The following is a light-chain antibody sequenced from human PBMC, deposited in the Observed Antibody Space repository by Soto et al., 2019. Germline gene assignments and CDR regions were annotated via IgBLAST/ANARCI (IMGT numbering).Light chain of an antibody. V-gene: IGKV1-5*03. J-gene: IGKJ2*01. CDR3: QQYHSYLYT. CDR1: QSISSW. CDR2: KAS. Sequence: DIQVTQSPSTLSASVGDRVTITCRASQSISSWLAWYQQKPGKAPKLLIYKASSLESGVPSRFSGSGSGTEFTLTISSLHPDDFATYYCQQYHSYLYTFGQGTKLEIK.